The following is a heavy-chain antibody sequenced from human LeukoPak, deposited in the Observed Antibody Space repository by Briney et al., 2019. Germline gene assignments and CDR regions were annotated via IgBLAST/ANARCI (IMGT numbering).Heavy chain of an antibody. V-gene: IGHV3-48*03. D-gene: IGHD2-15*01. J-gene: IGHJ5*02. CDR1: GFTFSSYE. Sequence: PGGSLRLSCAASGFTFSSYEMNWVRQAPGKGLEWVSYISSSGSTIYYADSVKGRFTISRDNAKNSLYLQMNSLRAEDTAVYYCARDRKGYCSGGSCARWFDPWGQGTLVTVSS. CDR2: ISSSGSTI. CDR3: ARDRKGYCSGGSCARWFDP.